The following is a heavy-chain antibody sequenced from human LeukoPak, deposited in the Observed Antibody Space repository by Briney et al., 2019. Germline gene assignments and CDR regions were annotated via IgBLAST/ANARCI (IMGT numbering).Heavy chain of an antibody. CDR1: GYSFTSYW. Sequence: GESLKISCKASGYSFTSYWIGWVRQLPGKGLEWMGIIYPDDSDTRYSPTFQGQVTISADKSISTAYLQWSSLKASDTAMYYCARPYSSGWDAFDIWGQGTMVTVSS. CDR3: ARPYSSGWDAFDI. J-gene: IGHJ3*02. V-gene: IGHV5-51*01. D-gene: IGHD6-19*01. CDR2: IYPDDSDT.